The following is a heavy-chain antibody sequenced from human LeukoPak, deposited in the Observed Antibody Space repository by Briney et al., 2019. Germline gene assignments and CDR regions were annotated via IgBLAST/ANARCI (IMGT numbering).Heavy chain of an antibody. Sequence: GGSLRLSCAASGFTFSTYGMHWVRQAPGKGLEWVAFIRYDGSNKYYADSVKGRFTISRDNSKNTLYLQMNSLRAEDTAVYSCAKERTRGSYFDYWGQGTLVTVSS. J-gene: IGHJ4*02. CDR3: AKERTRGSYFDY. D-gene: IGHD1-26*01. CDR2: IRYDGSNK. CDR1: GFTFSTYG. V-gene: IGHV3-30*02.